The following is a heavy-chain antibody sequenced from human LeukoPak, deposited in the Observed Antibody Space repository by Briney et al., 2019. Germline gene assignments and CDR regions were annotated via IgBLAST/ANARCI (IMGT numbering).Heavy chain of an antibody. D-gene: IGHD6-13*01. V-gene: IGHV3-33*08. CDR3: ARVSVAKLSSSWYGL. CDR2: IWYDGSNK. Sequence: PGGSLRLSCAASGFTFSSYAMHWVRQAPGKGLEWVAVIWYDGSNKYYADSVKGRFTISRDNSKNTLYLQMNSLRAEDTAVYYCARVSVAKLSSSWYGLWGQGTLVTVSS. J-gene: IGHJ5*02. CDR1: GFTFSSYA.